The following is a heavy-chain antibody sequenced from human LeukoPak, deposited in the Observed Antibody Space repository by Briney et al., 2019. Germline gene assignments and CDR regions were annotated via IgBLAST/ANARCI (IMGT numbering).Heavy chain of an antibody. CDR1: GFTFSSYW. CDR2: INSDGNIT. D-gene: IGHD6-6*01. V-gene: IGHV3-74*01. J-gene: IGHJ4*02. CDR3: VREYTSSSGRAFDY. Sequence: PGGSLRLSCAASGFTFSSYWMHWVRQAPGKGLMWVSRINSDGNITTYADSVKGRFTISRDNAKNTLYLQMNSLRAEDTAVYYCVREYTSSSGRAFDYWGQGTLVTVSS.